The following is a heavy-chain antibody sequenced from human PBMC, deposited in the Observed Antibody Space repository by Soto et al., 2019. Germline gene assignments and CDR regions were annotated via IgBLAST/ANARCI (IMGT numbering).Heavy chain of an antibody. CDR1: GYSFTSYW. V-gene: IGHV5-10-1*01. Sequence: GESLKISCKGSGYSFTSYWISWVRQMPGKGLEWMGRIDPSDSYTNYSPSFQGHVTISAAKSISTAYLQWSSLKASDTAMYYCARTSAAGKYYYGMDVWGQGTTVTVSS. CDR2: IDPSDSYT. J-gene: IGHJ6*02. D-gene: IGHD6-13*01. CDR3: ARTSAAGKYYYGMDV.